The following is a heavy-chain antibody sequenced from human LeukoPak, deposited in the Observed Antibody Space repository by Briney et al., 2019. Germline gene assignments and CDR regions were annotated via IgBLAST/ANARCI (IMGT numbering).Heavy chain of an antibody. J-gene: IGHJ6*03. V-gene: IGHV1-69*13. CDR3: ARAMVRGVILGAYYYMDV. Sequence: SVKVSCKASGGTFSSYAISWVRQAPGQGLEWMGGIIPIFGTANYAQKFQGRVTITADESTSTAYMELSSLRSEDTAVYYCARAMVRGVILGAYYYMDVWGKGTTVTISS. D-gene: IGHD3-10*01. CDR2: IIPIFGTA. CDR1: GGTFSSYA.